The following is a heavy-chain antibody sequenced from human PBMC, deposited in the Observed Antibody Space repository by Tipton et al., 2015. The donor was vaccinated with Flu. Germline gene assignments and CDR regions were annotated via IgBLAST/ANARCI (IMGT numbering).Heavy chain of an antibody. Sequence: SLRLSCEASGFSFDDYGMHWVRQAPGKGLEWVSGISWNSGNIRYADSVKGRFTISRDNAKNSLYLQMNSLRPEDTALYYCAKDYDFGDHFDYWGLGTLVTVSS. D-gene: IGHD3/OR15-3a*01. J-gene: IGHJ4*02. V-gene: IGHV3-9*01. CDR1: GFSFDDYG. CDR2: ISWNSGNI. CDR3: AKDYDFGDHFDY.